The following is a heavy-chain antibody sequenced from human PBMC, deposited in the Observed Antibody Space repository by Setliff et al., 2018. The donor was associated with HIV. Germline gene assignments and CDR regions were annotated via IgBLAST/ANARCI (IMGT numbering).Heavy chain of an antibody. CDR2: ISWNGETK. V-gene: IGHV3-9*03. CDR1: GFTFNTSA. J-gene: IGHJ5*02. CDR3: TKCHYQYNFWSGYFST. D-gene: IGHD3-3*01. Sequence: GGSLRLSCAVSGFTFNTSAVHWVRQGPGKGLEWVSGISWNGETKGYADSVKGRFAISRDNARNSLFLEMNNLGVEDMGLYYCTKCHYQYNFWSGYFSTWGQGALVTVSS.